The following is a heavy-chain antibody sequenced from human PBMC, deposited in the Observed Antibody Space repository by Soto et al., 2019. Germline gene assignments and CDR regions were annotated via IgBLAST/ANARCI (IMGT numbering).Heavy chain of an antibody. Sequence: QVQLVQSGAEVKKPGASVKVSCKASGYTFTSYAMHWVRQAPGHRLEWMGWINAGNGNTKYSHKFQGRVTITRDTSTSTASMELSSLRSEDTAVYYCARGVGYSSSWGGYWGQGTLVTVSS. J-gene: IGHJ4*02. V-gene: IGHV1-3*01. CDR3: ARGVGYSSSWGGY. D-gene: IGHD6-13*01. CDR2: INAGNGNT. CDR1: GYTFTSYA.